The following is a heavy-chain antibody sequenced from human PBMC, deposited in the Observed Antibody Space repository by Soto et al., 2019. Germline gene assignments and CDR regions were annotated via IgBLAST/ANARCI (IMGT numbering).Heavy chain of an antibody. CDR2: AFHSGST. V-gene: IGHV4-4*02. J-gene: IGHJ6*02. Sequence: QVQLQESGPGLVKPSGTLSLACAVSGGSISSTNWWSWVRQPPGKGLEWIGEAFHSGSTNYNPSLKSRVTISVDESKNHLSLQLRSVTAADTAVYYCARVVSPYGLDVWGQGTTVTVSS. CDR1: GGSISSTNW. CDR3: ARVVSPYGLDV.